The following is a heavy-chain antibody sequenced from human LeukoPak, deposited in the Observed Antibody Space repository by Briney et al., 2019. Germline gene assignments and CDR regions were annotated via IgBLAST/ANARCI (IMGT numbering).Heavy chain of an antibody. CDR3: AKTTTGYSSGRFPGWPVDY. Sequence: GGSLRLSCAASGFTFSSYAMYWVRQAPGKGLEWVSGIFGSGGSTHYADSVKGRFTISRDNSKNTVYLQMNSLRAEDTAVYYCAKTTTGYSSGRFPGWPVDYWGQGTLVTVSP. CDR1: GFTFSSYA. V-gene: IGHV3-23*01. CDR2: IFGSGGST. J-gene: IGHJ4*02. D-gene: IGHD6-19*01.